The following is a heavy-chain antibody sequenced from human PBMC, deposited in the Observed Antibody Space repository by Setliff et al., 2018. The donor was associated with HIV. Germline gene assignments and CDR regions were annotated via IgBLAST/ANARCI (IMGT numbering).Heavy chain of an antibody. CDR2: ISWSSGGV. V-gene: IGHV3-9*01. Sequence: SLRPSCAASGFRCGHYVMHWVRQPPGKGLEWVSGISWSSGGVGYAVSVKGRFTVSRDNAKNSLYLQMNSLRAEDTAIYYCAGSRGDFVQADWGQGTLVTVSS. D-gene: IGHD3-16*01. J-gene: IGHJ4*02. CDR1: GFRCGHYV. CDR3: AGSRGDFVQAD.